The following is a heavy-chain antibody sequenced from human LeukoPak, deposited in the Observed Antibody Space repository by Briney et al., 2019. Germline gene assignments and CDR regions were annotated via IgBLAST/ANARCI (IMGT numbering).Heavy chain of an antibody. Sequence: PSETLSLTCTVSGGSISSYYWSWIRQPPGKGLEWIGYIYYSGSTNYNPSLKSRVTISVDTSKNQFSLKLSSVTAADTAVYYCARGGSGWYYGYFDYWGQGTLVTVSS. CDR3: ARGGSGWYYGYFDY. D-gene: IGHD6-19*01. CDR2: IYYSGST. V-gene: IGHV4-59*08. CDR1: GGSISSYY. J-gene: IGHJ4*02.